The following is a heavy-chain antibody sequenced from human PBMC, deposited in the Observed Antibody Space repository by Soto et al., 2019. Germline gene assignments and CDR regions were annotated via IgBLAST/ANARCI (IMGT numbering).Heavy chain of an antibody. V-gene: IGHV1-69*02. J-gene: IGHJ4*02. Sequence: GASVKVSCKASGGTFSSYTISWVRQAPGQGLEWMGRIIPILGIANYAQKFQGRVTITADKSTSTAYMELSSLRSEDTAVYYCASDVGYCSGGSCYYDYWGQGTLVTVSS. CDR3: ASDVGYCSGGSCYYDY. CDR1: GGTFSSYT. CDR2: IIPILGIA. D-gene: IGHD2-15*01.